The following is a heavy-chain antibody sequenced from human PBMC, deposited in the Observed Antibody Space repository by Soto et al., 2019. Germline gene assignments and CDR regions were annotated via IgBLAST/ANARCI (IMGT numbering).Heavy chain of an antibody. CDR1: GGSISSDYFY. J-gene: IGHJ3*02. Sequence: TSETLSLTCTVSGGSISSDYFYWTWIRQPPGKGLEWIGYIYSSGSTNYNPSLKSRVTISVDTSKNQFSLKLSSVTAADTAVYYCARGSLEYSSSWGDAFDIWGQGTMVTVSS. CDR2: IYSSGST. CDR3: ARGSLEYSSSWGDAFDI. V-gene: IGHV4-30-4*01. D-gene: IGHD6-13*01.